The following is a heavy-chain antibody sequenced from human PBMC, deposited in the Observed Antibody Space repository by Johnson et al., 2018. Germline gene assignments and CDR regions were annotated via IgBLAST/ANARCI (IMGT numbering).Heavy chain of an antibody. J-gene: IGHJ1*01. V-gene: IGHV3-9*01. CDR2: INWNSGSI. CDR1: GFIFSDHA. Sequence: VQLQESGGGLVQPGGSLRLSCAASGFIFSDHAIHWVRQAPGKGLEWVSGINWNSGSIGYADSVKGRFTISRYNAKNSLYLQMNSLRAEDTAGYYCASVPLAGYFQHWGQGTLVTVSS. CDR3: ASVPLAGYFQH.